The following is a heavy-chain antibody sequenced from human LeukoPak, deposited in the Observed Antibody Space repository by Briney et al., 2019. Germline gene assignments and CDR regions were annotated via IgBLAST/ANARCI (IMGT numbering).Heavy chain of an antibody. CDR3: ARDDHYYDSSGYFDY. CDR2: IKQDGSEK. D-gene: IGHD3-22*01. Sequence: PGGSLRLSCAAAGFTFSDYWMSWVRQAPGKGLEWVANIKQDGSEKYYVDSVKGRFTISRDNAKNSLYLQMNSLRVEDTAVYYCARDDHYYDSSGYFDYWGQGTLVTVSS. V-gene: IGHV3-7*01. J-gene: IGHJ4*02. CDR1: GFTFSDYW.